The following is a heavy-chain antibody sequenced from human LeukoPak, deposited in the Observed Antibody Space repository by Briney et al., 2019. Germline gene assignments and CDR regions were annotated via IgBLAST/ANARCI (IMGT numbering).Heavy chain of an antibody. CDR1: GGSISSGGYY. CDR3: ARVTDSSGYRLDY. CDR2: VYYSGST. V-gene: IGHV4-31*03. Sequence: SQTLSLTCTVSGGSISSGGYYWSWIRQHPGKGLEWIGYVYYSGSTYYNPSLKSRVTISVDTSKNQFSLKLSSVTAADTAVYYCARVTDSSGYRLDYWGQGTLVTVSS. D-gene: IGHD3-22*01. J-gene: IGHJ4*02.